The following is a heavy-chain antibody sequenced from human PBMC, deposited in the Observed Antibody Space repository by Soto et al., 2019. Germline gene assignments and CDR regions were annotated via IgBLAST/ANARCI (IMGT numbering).Heavy chain of an antibody. D-gene: IGHD3-3*01. CDR3: AKDRDYDFWSGPGYFDY. Sequence: GWSLRLSCASSVFTFISYAMSWVRQAPGKGLEWVSAISGSGGSTYYADSVKGRFTISRDNSKNTLYLQMNSLRAEDTAVYYCAKDRDYDFWSGPGYFDYWGQGTLVTVSS. CDR2: ISGSGGST. J-gene: IGHJ4*02. V-gene: IGHV3-23*01. CDR1: VFTFISYA.